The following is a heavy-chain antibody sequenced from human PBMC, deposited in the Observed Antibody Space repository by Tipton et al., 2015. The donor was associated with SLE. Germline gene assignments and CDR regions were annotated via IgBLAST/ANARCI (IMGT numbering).Heavy chain of an antibody. CDR1: GFTVSSNY. V-gene: IGHV3-53*01. CDR2: IYSGGST. CDR3: ARHPQGAQVGATYFDY. Sequence: GSLRLSCAASGFTVSSNYMSWVRQAPGKGLEWVSVIYSGGSTYYADSVKGRFTISRDNSKNTLYLQMNSLRAEDTAVYYCARHPQGAQVGATYFDYWGQGTLVTVSS. D-gene: IGHD1-26*01. J-gene: IGHJ4*02.